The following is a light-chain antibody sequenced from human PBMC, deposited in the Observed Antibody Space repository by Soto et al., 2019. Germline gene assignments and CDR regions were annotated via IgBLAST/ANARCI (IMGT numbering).Light chain of an antibody. Sequence: QSVLTQPASVSGSPGQSITIFCTGSSGDVGHYNYVSWYQQHPGKAPELMIYEVSNRPSGVSNRFSGSKSGNTASLIISGLQAEDEADYYCTSYTTSRIWVFGGGTQLTVL. CDR2: EVS. V-gene: IGLV2-14*01. CDR3: TSYTTSRIWV. CDR1: SGDVGHYNY. J-gene: IGLJ3*02.